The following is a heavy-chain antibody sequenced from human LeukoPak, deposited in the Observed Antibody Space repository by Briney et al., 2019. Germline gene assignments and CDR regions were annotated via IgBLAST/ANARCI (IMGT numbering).Heavy chain of an antibody. D-gene: IGHD6-13*01. Sequence: GRSLGLSCAASGLTFSIYWMHWVRQPSGKGLVWVSRINSDGSSTSYTDSVEGRLTISRDTAKNTLYRQVNSLRAEDTAVYYCARAGGSSWYELDYFDYWGQGTLVTVSS. CDR3: ARAGGSSWYELDYFDY. CDR2: INSDGSST. V-gene: IGHV3-74*01. J-gene: IGHJ4*02. CDR1: GLTFSIYW.